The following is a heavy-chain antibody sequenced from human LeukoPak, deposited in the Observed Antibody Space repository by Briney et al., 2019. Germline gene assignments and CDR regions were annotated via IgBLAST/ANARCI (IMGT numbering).Heavy chain of an antibody. CDR2: INHSGST. V-gene: IGHV4-34*01. Sequence: SETLSLTCAAYGGSFSAYYWSWIRQPPGKGLEWIGEINHSGSTNYNPSLKSRVTISVDTSKNQFSLKLSSVTAADTAVYYCARGGGGWYEDYWGQGTLVTVSS. D-gene: IGHD6-19*01. CDR3: ARGGGGWYEDY. J-gene: IGHJ4*02. CDR1: GGSFSAYY.